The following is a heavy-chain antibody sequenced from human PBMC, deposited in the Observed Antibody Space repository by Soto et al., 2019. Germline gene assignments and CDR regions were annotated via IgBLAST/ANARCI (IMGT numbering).Heavy chain of an antibody. D-gene: IGHD6-13*01. V-gene: IGHV3-23*01. J-gene: IGHJ6*02. CDR3: ARANPVATAAGTGRHHYNYYNRMAV. CDR2: GSCSDGST. CDR1: GFTFSSYA. Sequence: PGGTLRLSCAASGFTFSSYAMSWGRQAPGKGLEWDSAGSCSDGSTYYADSAKGRFTISRDNSKNTLYLQMNSLRAEDTAVYYYARANPVATAAGTGRHHYNYYNRMAVWGQGTTVTVSS.